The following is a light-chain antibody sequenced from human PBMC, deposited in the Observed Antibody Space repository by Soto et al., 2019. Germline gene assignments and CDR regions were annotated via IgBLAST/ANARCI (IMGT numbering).Light chain of an antibody. V-gene: IGLV2-14*01. J-gene: IGLJ1*01. Sequence: QSALTQPASVSGSPGQSVTISCTGTSSDVGAYKYVSWYQQHPGKAPKLMIYEVSNRPSRVSNRFSGSKSGNTASLTISGLQADDEADYYCNSYAGDIIRFVFGTGTKLTVL. CDR1: SSDVGAYKY. CDR2: EVS. CDR3: NSYAGDIIRFV.